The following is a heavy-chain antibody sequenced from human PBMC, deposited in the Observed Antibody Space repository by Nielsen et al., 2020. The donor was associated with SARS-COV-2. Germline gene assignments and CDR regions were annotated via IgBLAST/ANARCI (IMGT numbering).Heavy chain of an antibody. J-gene: IGHJ5*02. CDR1: GYTFSHYV. Sequence: ASVKVSCKASGYTFSHYVINWVRQAPGQGLEWMGWMNTNTGDPMYAQDFTGRFVFSLDSSVSTAYLHISGLKPEDTAVYYCARGGIALVRGTPERFGPWGQGTLVTVSS. CDR3: ARGGIALVRGTPERFGP. D-gene: IGHD3-10*01. V-gene: IGHV7-4-1*02. CDR2: MNTNTGDP.